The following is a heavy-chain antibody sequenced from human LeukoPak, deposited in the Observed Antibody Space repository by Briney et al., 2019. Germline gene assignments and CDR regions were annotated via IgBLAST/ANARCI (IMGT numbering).Heavy chain of an antibody. CDR1: VGTFSSYA. V-gene: IGHV1-69*06. CDR2: IIPIFGTA. J-gene: IGHJ4*02. CDR3: ARRAVEMATINTPFDY. D-gene: IGHD5-24*01. Sequence: AASVTLSCKSSVGTFSSYAISWVRQAPGQGLEWMGGIIPIFGTANYAQKFQGRVTITADKSTSTAYMELSSLRSEDTAVYYCARRAVEMATINTPFDYWGQGTLVTVSS.